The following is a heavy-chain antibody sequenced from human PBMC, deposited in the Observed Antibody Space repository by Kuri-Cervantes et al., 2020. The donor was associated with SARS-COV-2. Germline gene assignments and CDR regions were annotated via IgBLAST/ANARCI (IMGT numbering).Heavy chain of an antibody. D-gene: IGHD3-3*01. CDR1: GFTFSSYG. CDR2: IRYDGSNK. V-gene: IGHV3-30*02. Sequence: GESLKISCAASGFTFSSYGMHWVRQAPGKGLEWVAFIRYDGSNKYYADSVKGRFTISRDNSKNTLYLQMNSLRAEDTAVYYCAKDLRFLEWMDYFDYWGQGTLVTVSS. CDR3: AKDLRFLEWMDYFDY. J-gene: IGHJ4*02.